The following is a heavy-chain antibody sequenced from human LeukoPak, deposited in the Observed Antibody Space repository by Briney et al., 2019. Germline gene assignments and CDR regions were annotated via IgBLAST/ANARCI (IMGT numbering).Heavy chain of an antibody. J-gene: IGHJ1*01. CDR1: GYTFTGYY. V-gene: IGHV1-2*02. CDR3: VRDSYYDSSGYYSSEYFQH. CDR2: INPNSGGT. Sequence: ASVKVSCKASGYTFTGYYMHWVRQAPGQGLEWMGWINPNSGGTNYAQKFQGRVTMTRDTSISTAYMELSRLRSDDTAVYYCVRDSYYDSSGYYSSEYFQHWGQGTLVTVSS. D-gene: IGHD3-22*01.